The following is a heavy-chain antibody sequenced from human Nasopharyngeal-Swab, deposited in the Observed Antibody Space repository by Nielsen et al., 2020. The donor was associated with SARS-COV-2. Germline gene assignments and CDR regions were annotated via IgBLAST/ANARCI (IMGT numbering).Heavy chain of an antibody. CDR1: GGSVTSGRYY. CDR2: IFHTGST. Sequence: SETLSLTCTVSGGSVTSGRYYWSWIRQSPGRGLEWVGYIFHTGSTTYNPSLKSRVTISLDTSQSQIPLRLRSVTAADTAVYYCATWGGHGDHLPTYWSFDLWGRGTLVTVSS. CDR3: ATWGGHGDHLPTYWSFDL. D-gene: IGHD4-17*01. J-gene: IGHJ2*01. V-gene: IGHV4-61*01.